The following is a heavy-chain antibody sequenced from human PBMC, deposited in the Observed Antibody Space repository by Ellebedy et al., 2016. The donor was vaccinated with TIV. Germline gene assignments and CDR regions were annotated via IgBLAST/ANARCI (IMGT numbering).Heavy chain of an antibody. J-gene: IGHJ5*02. Sequence: SETLSLXXTISGASISNYYWSWFRQPARKGLEWIGRVDTSGGTNYNPSLKSRVTMSVDTSKNQFSLKLTSVTAADTAVYYCARRSTSGPYNWFDPWGQGTLVTVSS. V-gene: IGHV4-4*07. CDR1: GASISNYY. D-gene: IGHD6-19*01. CDR2: VDTSGGT. CDR3: ARRSTSGPYNWFDP.